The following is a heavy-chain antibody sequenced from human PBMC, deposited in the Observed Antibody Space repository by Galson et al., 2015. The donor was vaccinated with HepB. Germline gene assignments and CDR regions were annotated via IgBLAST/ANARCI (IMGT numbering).Heavy chain of an antibody. D-gene: IGHD3-3*01. CDR3: ARAISEGGYDFWSGYRLGGMDV. V-gene: IGHV3-15*01. Sequence: SLRLSCAASGFTFSNAWMSWVRQAPGKGLEWVGRIKSKTDGGTTDYAAPVKGRFTISRDDSKNTLYLQMNSLKTEDTAVYYCARAISEGGYDFWSGYRLGGMDVWGQGTTVTVSS. CDR2: IKSKTDGGTT. J-gene: IGHJ6*02. CDR1: GFTFSNAW.